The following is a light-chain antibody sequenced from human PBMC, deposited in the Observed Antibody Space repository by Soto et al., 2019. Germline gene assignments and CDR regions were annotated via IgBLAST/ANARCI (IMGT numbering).Light chain of an antibody. CDR1: QSVSSN. Sequence: IVMTQSPATLSVSPGERATLSCRASQSVSSNLAWYQQRPGQAPRLLIYGASSRATDIPARFSGSGSGTEFTLTISRLQSEDSAVYYCQHYDNWPLTFGGGTKVEIK. V-gene: IGKV3-15*01. J-gene: IGKJ4*01. CDR3: QHYDNWPLT. CDR2: GAS.